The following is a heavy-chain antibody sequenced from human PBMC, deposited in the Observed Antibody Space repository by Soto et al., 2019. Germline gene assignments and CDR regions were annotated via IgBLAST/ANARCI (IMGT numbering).Heavy chain of an antibody. Sequence: SETLSLTCTVSGGSIRSGGFYWSWIRQHPGKGLEWIGYIYYSGSTYYNPSLKSRVTISVDTSKNQFSLKLSSVTAADTAVYYCAREGSYGPPGYWGQGTLVTVSS. CDR3: AREGSYGPPGY. CDR1: GGSIRSGGFY. D-gene: IGHD3-10*01. V-gene: IGHV4-30-4*08. J-gene: IGHJ4*02. CDR2: IYYSGST.